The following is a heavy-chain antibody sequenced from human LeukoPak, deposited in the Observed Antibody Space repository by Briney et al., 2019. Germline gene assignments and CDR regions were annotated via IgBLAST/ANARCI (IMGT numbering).Heavy chain of an antibody. Sequence: SETLSLTCAVYGGSFSGYYWSWIRQPPGKGLEWIGEINHSGSTNYNPSLKSRVTISVDTSKNQFSLKLSSVTAADTAVYYCARDQQERITTSNNWFDPWGQGTLVTVSS. CDR1: GGSFSGYY. CDR2: INHSGST. J-gene: IGHJ5*02. V-gene: IGHV4-34*01. D-gene: IGHD3-16*01. CDR3: ARDQQERITTSNNWFDP.